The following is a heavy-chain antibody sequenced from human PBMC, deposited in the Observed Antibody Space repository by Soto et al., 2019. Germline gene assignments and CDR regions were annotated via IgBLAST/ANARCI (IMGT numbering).Heavy chain of an antibody. Sequence: GSLRLSCAASGFTFSNNWMHWVRQAPGKGPVWVSRINSDGTTTTYADSVRGRFTISRDNVKNTLYLQMNSLRAEDTAVYYCTRGLRSSSSWGQGTLVTVSS. CDR1: GFTFSNNW. CDR3: TRGLRSSSS. V-gene: IGHV3-74*01. D-gene: IGHD6-6*01. CDR2: INSDGTTT. J-gene: IGHJ4*02.